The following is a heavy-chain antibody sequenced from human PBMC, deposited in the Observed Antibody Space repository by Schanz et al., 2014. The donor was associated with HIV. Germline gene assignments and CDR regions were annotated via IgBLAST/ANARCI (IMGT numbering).Heavy chain of an antibody. CDR1: GFTFSSYS. CDR2: ISISSTTI. J-gene: IGHJ4*02. D-gene: IGHD6-19*01. CDR3: ARDREKQWLVRGPDY. Sequence: VQVVESGGGLAKPGGSLRLSCAASGFTFSSYSMNWVRQAPGKGLEWVSYISISSTTIYYADSVKGRFTISRDNSKNTLYLQMNSLRAEDTAVYYCARDREKQWLVRGPDYWGQGTLVTVSS. V-gene: IGHV3-48*01.